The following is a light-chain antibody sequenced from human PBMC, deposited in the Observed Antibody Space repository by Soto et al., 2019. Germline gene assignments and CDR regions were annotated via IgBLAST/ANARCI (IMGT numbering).Light chain of an antibody. CDR2: EVS. J-gene: IGLJ2*01. CDR3: SSYTSSSTVV. V-gene: IGLV2-14*01. CDR1: SSDIGGYKY. Sequence: QSALTQPASVSGSPGQSITISCTGTSSDIGGYKYVSWYQQHPGKAPKLMIYEVSNRPSGVSNRFSGSKSGNTASLTISVLQAEDEADYYCSSYTSSSTVVFGGGTKLTVL.